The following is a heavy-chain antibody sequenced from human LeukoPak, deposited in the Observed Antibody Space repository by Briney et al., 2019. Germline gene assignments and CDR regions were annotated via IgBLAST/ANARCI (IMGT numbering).Heavy chain of an antibody. V-gene: IGHV1-2*02. D-gene: IGHD3-16*01. CDR3: ARGKKGDRNWFYP. CDR2: INPNSGGT. Sequence: ASVKVSCKASGYTFTGYYMHWVRQAPGQGLEWMGWINPNSGGTNYAQKFQGGVTMTRDTSISTAYMELSRLRSDDTAVYYCARGKKGDRNWFYPWGQGTLVTVSS. CDR1: GYTFTGYY. J-gene: IGHJ5*02.